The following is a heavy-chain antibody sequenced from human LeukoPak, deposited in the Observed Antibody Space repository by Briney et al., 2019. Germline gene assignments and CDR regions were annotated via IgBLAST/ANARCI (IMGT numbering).Heavy chain of an antibody. CDR2: INHSGST. D-gene: IGHD4-11*01. J-gene: IGHJ4*02. Sequence: SETLSLTCAVYGGSFSGYYWSWIRQPPGKGLEWIGEINHSGSTNYNPSLKSRVTISVDTSKNQFSLKLSSVTAADTAVYYCARASGYSNYVDYWGQGTLVTVSS. CDR1: GGSFSGYY. V-gene: IGHV4-34*01. CDR3: ARASGYSNYVDY.